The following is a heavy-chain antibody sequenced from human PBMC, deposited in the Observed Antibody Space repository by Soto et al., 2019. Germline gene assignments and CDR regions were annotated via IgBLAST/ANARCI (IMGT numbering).Heavy chain of an antibody. J-gene: IGHJ6*02. V-gene: IGHV3-48*04. CDR1: GFTFSTYT. CDR2: ISGSSRTM. D-gene: IGHD2-21*02. CDR3: ARESVSDYDYYFGMDV. Sequence: EVQLVESGGGLVQPGGSLRLSCAASGFTFSTYTMNWVRQAPGKGLEWLSYISGSSRTMYYADSVKGRFTISRDNAKNSLYLQMTSLRAEDTAVYYCARESVSDYDYYFGMDVWGQGTTVTVSS.